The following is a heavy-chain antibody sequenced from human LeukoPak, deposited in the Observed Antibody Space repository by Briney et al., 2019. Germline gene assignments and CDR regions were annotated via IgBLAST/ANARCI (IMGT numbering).Heavy chain of an antibody. CDR3: AKVGIVTTTWYYFDS. CDR1: GFTFSSFA. J-gene: IGHJ4*02. D-gene: IGHD3-16*02. Sequence: PGGSLRLSCAASGFTFSSFAMSWVRQAPGKGLEWASAISGSGVNTHYADSVKGRFTISRDNSKNTLYLQMNSLRAEDTAVYYCAKVGIVTTTWYYFDSWGRGTLVTVSS. CDR2: ISGSGVNT. V-gene: IGHV3-23*01.